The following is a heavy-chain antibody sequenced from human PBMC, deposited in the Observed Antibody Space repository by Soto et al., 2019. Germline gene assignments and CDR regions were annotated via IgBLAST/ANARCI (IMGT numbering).Heavy chain of an antibody. D-gene: IGHD1-26*01. CDR3: ARVVGVLGHWLDP. CDR2: ISAYNGNT. J-gene: IGHJ5*02. CDR1: GYTFTSYG. V-gene: IGHV1-18*01. Sequence: ASVKVSCKASGYTFTSYGIGWGRQAPGQGLEWMGRISAYNGNTNYAQKLQGRVTMTTDTSTSTAYMELRSLRSDDTAVYYCARVVGVLGHWLDPWGQGTLVTVSS.